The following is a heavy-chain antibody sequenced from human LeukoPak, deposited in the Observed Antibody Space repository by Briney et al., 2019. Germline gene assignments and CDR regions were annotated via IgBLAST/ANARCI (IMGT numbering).Heavy chain of an antibody. J-gene: IGHJ4*02. CDR2: ISGYNGKT. CDR3: ARDPDGDYDFDH. CDR1: GYTFTSYG. D-gene: IGHD4-17*01. V-gene: IGHV1-18*04. Sequence: GASVKVSCKASGYTFTSYGMSWVRQAPGQALEWMGWISGYNGKTNYAQKFQGRVTMTTDTSTSTAYMESRSLRSDDTAVYYCARDPDGDYDFDHWGQGTLVTVSS.